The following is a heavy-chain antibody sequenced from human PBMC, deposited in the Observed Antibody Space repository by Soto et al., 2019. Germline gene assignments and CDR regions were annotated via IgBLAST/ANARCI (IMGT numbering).Heavy chain of an antibody. CDR3: AHRRYGTVTTDWFDP. V-gene: IGHV2-5*02. CDR1: GFSLSTSGVG. D-gene: IGHD4-17*01. Sequence: QITLKESGPTLVKPTQTLTLTCTFSGFSLSTSGVGVGWIRQPPGKALEWLALIYWDDDKRYSPSLKSRLTITKYTSKNQVVLTMTNMDPVDTATYYCAHRRYGTVTTDWFDPWGQGTLVTVSS. J-gene: IGHJ5*02. CDR2: IYWDDDK.